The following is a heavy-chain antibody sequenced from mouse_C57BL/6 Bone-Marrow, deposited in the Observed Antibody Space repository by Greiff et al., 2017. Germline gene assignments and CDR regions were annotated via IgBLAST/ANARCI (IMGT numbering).Heavy chain of an antibody. Sequence: QVQLQQPGAELVRPGTSVKLSCKASGYTFTSYWMHWVKQRPGQGLEWIGVIDPSDSYTNYNQKFKGKATLTVDTSSSTAYMQLSSLTSEDSAVYYCARGGYSKGFDYWGQGTTLTVSS. V-gene: IGHV1-59*01. CDR1: GYTFTSYW. CDR2: IDPSDSYT. CDR3: ARGGYSKGFDY. J-gene: IGHJ2*01. D-gene: IGHD2-5*01.